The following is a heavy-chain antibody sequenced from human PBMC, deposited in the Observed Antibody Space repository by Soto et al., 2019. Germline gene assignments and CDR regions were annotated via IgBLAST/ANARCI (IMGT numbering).Heavy chain of an antibody. CDR3: AGDQGPNYMAV. J-gene: IGHJ6*03. CDR1: GFTFSDSF. V-gene: IGHV3-11*01. CDR2: ISGRDGNI. Sequence: PGGSLRLSCAASGFTFSDSFMSWSRQTPGKGLEWLSYISGRDGNIYYADSVRGRFTISRDNAKNSVYLQMNSLRAEHTAVYYCAGDQGPNYMAVWGKGTTVTVSS.